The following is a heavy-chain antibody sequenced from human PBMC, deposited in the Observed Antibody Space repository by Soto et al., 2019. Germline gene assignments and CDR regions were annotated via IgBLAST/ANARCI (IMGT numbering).Heavy chain of an antibody. CDR3: ASMTAGTGYYYYGMDV. CDR2: IIPIFGTA. Sequence: SVKVSCKASGGTFSSYAISWVRQAPGQGLEWMGGIIPIFGTANYAQKFQGRVTITADESTSTAYMELSSLRSEDTAVYYCASMTAGTGYYYYGMDVWGQGTTVTVSS. CDR1: GGTFSSYA. J-gene: IGHJ6*02. D-gene: IGHD6-19*01. V-gene: IGHV1-69*13.